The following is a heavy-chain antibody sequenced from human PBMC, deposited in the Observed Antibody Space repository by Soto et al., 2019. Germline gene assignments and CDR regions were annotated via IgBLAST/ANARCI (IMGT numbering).Heavy chain of an antibody. Sequence: SETLYLSCTVSGGSISSYYWSWIRQPPGKGLEWIGYIYYSGSTNYNPSLKSRVTISVDTSKNQFSLKLSSVTAADTAVYYCARWGDGPYFQHWGQGTLVTVSS. CDR2: IYYSGST. V-gene: IGHV4-59*01. D-gene: IGHD2-21*01. J-gene: IGHJ1*01. CDR1: GGSISSYY. CDR3: ARWGDGPYFQH.